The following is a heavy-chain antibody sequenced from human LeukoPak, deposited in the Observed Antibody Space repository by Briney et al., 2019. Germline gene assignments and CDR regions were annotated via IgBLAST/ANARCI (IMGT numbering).Heavy chain of an antibody. D-gene: IGHD3-3*01. J-gene: IGHJ5*02. V-gene: IGHV3-21*01. CDR2: ISSSSSYI. Sequence: GGSLRLSCAASGFTFSSYSMNWVRQAPGKGLEWVSSISSSSSYIYYADSVKGRFTISRDNAKNTLYLQMNSLRAEDTAVYYCARDRPITIFGVVTYNWFDPWGQGTLVTVSS. CDR1: GFTFSSYS. CDR3: ARDRPITIFGVVTYNWFDP.